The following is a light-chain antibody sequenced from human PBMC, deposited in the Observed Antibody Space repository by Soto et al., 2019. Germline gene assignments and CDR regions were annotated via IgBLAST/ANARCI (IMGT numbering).Light chain of an antibody. CDR3: QQRSNWPSIT. CDR1: QTVSSY. Sequence: EIALTQYPAIFSFSPGQRANLSCRTNQTVSSYLAWYQHKTGQAPRLLIYSASKRATGIPARFSGSGSGTDFTLTISSLEPEDFAVYHCQQRSNWPSITFGQGTRLEIK. V-gene: IGKV3-11*01. J-gene: IGKJ5*01. CDR2: SAS.